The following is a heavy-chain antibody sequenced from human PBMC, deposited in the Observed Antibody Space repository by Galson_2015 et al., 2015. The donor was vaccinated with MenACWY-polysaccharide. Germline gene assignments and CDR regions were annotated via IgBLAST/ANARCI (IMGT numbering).Heavy chain of an antibody. CDR2: MNPNSGNT. CDR1: GYTFTSYD. V-gene: IGHV1-8*01. D-gene: IGHD3-22*01. Sequence: SVKVSCKASGYTFTSYDINWVRQATGQGLEWMGWMNPNSGNTGYAQNFQGRVTMTSDTSISIAYMELSSLRSEDTAVYYCARGGKYYYDSSGYLNWFDPWGQGTLVTVSS. CDR3: ARGGKYYYDSSGYLNWFDP. J-gene: IGHJ5*02.